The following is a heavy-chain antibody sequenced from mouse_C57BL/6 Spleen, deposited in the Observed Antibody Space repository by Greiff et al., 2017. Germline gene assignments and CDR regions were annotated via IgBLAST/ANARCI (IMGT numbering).Heavy chain of an antibody. CDR3: ARTRDGYYRSYFDY. CDR1: GFTFSSYA. V-gene: IGHV5-4*03. CDR2: ISDGGSYT. D-gene: IGHD2-3*01. Sequence: DVMLVESGGGLVKPGGSLKLSCAASGFTFSSYAMSWVRQTPEKRLEWVATISDGGSYTYYPDNVKGRFTISRDNAKNHLYLQMSHLKSEDTAMYYCARTRDGYYRSYFDYWGQGTTLTVSS. J-gene: IGHJ2*01.